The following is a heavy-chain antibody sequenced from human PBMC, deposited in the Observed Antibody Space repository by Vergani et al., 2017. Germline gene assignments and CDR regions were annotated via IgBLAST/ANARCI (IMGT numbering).Heavy chain of an antibody. V-gene: IGHV4-34*01. Sequence: QVQLQQWGAGLLKPSETLSLTCAVYGGSFSGCYWSWIRQPPGKGLEWIGEINHSGSTNYNPSLKSRVTISVDTSKNQFSLKLSSVTAADTAVYYCARGRRGGATLGPWGQGTLVTVSS. CDR2: INHSGST. CDR3: ARGRRGGATLGP. J-gene: IGHJ5*02. CDR1: GGSFSGCY. D-gene: IGHD1-26*01.